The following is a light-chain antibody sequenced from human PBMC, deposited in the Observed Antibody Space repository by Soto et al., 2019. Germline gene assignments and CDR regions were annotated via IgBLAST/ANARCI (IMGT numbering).Light chain of an antibody. V-gene: IGKV3-20*01. CDR3: QHYVDSPWA. J-gene: IGKJ1*01. CDR2: GAS. CDR1: QRVGGNY. Sequence: EIVLTQSPDTLSLSPRERATLSCRASQRVGGNYLAWFQQKPGQAPRLLIYGASSRATGIPGRFSGSGSGTDFTLTINSLEPEDFAVYYCQHYVDSPWAFGHGTKVEIK.